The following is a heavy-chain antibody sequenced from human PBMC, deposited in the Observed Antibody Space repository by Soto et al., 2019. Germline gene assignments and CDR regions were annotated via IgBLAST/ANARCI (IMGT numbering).Heavy chain of an antibody. J-gene: IGHJ4*02. CDR1: GFTFSSYA. V-gene: IGHV3-23*01. D-gene: IGHD3-3*01. CDR3: AKSDYFWSGYYGLFDY. Sequence: GGSLRLSCAASGFTFSSYAMSWVRQAPGKGLEWVSAISGSGGSTYYADSVKGRFTISRDNSKNTLYLQMNSLRAEDTAVYYCAKSDYFWSGYYGLFDYWGQGTLVTVSS. CDR2: ISGSGGST.